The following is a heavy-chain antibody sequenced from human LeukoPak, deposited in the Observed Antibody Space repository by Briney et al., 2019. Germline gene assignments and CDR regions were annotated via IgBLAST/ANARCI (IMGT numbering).Heavy chain of an antibody. Sequence: KPSQTLSLTCTVSGGSISSGDYYWSWIRQPPGKGLEWIGYIYYSGSTYYNPSLKSRVTISVDTSKNQFSLKLSSVTAADTAVYYCASGQFLEWILYPLDYWGQGTLVTVSS. CDR3: ASGQFLEWILYPLDY. J-gene: IGHJ4*02. V-gene: IGHV4-30-4*01. CDR2: IYYSGST. CDR1: GGSISSGDYY. D-gene: IGHD3-3*01.